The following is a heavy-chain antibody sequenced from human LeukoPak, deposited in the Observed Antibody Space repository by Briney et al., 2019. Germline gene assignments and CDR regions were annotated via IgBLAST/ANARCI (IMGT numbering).Heavy chain of an antibody. V-gene: IGHV1-2*02. Sequence: ASVKVSCKASGYTFTGYYMHWVRQAPGQGLEWMGWINPNSGGTNYAQKFQGRVTMTRDMSISTAYMELSRLRSDDTAVYYCARVGWQHIVVVTSLWYMDVWGKGTTVTVSS. CDR1: GYTFTGYY. CDR3: ARVGWQHIVVVTSLWYMDV. CDR2: INPNSGGT. D-gene: IGHD2-21*02. J-gene: IGHJ6*03.